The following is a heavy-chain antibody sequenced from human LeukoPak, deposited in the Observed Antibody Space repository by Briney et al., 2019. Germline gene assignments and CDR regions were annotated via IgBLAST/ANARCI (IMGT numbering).Heavy chain of an antibody. CDR3: VKDRVSISSSGYFDY. Sequence: GGSLRLSCAASGFTFSSYVMNWVRQAPGKGLEWVSAISGSGGSTYYADSVKGRFTISRDNSQNTLYLQMSSLRAEDTAVYYCVKDRVSISSSGYFDYWGQGTLVTVSS. CDR2: ISGSGGST. D-gene: IGHD6-13*01. CDR1: GFTFSSYV. J-gene: IGHJ4*02. V-gene: IGHV3-23*01.